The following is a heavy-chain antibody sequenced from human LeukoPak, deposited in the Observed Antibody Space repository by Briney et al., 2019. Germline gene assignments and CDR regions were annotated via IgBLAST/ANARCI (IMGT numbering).Heavy chain of an antibody. D-gene: IGHD6-19*01. J-gene: IGHJ4*02. CDR1: GGSIGSYY. CDR3: ARGGSGWFEFDY. V-gene: IGHV4-4*07. CDR2: NYHSGST. Sequence: SETLSLTCTVSGGSIGSYYWSWIRQPAGKGLEWIGSNYHSGSTYYNPSLKSRVTISVDTSKNQFSLKLSSVTAADTAVYYCARGGSGWFEFDYWGQGTLVTVSS.